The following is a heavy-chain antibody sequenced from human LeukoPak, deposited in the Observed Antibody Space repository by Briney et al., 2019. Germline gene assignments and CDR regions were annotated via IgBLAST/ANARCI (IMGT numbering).Heavy chain of an antibody. V-gene: IGHV1-69*04. CDR3: GYGSGSTRVDI. D-gene: IGHD3-10*01. CDR2: IIPILGIA. J-gene: IGHJ3*02. Sequence: ASVKVSCKASGGTFSSYAISWVRQAPGQGLEWMGRIIPILGIANYAQKFQGRVTITADKSTSTAYMELSSLRSEDTAVYYCGYGSGSTRVDIWGQGTMVTVSS. CDR1: GGTFSSYA.